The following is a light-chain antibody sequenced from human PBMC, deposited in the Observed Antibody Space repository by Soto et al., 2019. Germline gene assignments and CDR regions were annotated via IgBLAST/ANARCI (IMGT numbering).Light chain of an antibody. J-gene: IGKJ3*01. CDR3: QQRNYWPIFT. Sequence: EIVLTQSPATLSLSPGERATLSCRASQSISTYLAWYQQRPGQAPRLLIFDASNRATGIPARFSGSGSGTEFTLTISSLEPEDFAVYYCQQRNYWPIFTFGPGTRVEIK. CDR1: QSISTY. CDR2: DAS. V-gene: IGKV3-11*01.